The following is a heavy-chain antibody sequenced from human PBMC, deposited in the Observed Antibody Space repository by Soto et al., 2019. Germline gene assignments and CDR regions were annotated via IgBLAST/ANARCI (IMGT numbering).Heavy chain of an antibody. Sequence: ELQLLGSGGGLVQPGGPLRLSCAASGFTFSDCVMTWVRQAPGKGLEWVSAISGGGLKDYAASVTGRFTISRDNSKNTLYLEMNDLRAEDTATYYCAKCHNCDSDTLAFAGFDWWGQGTQVTVSS. CDR1: GFTFSDCV. J-gene: IGHJ4*02. CDR2: ISGGGLK. V-gene: IGHV3-23*01. D-gene: IGHD1-20*01. CDR3: AKCHNCDSDTLAFAGFDW.